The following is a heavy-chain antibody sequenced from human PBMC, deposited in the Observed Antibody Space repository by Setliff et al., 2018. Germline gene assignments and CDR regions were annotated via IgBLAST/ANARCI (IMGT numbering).Heavy chain of an antibody. J-gene: IGHJ3*02. CDR1: GFTFTSSA. Sequence: ASVKVSCKASGFTFTSSAMQWVRQARGQRLEWIGWISAYNGNTNYAQKLQGRVTMTTDTSTSTAYMELRSLRSDDTAVYYCARDRRMGEERGHAFDIWGQGTMVTVSS. D-gene: IGHD3-16*01. CDR3: ARDRRMGEERGHAFDI. V-gene: IGHV1-18*01. CDR2: ISAYNGNT.